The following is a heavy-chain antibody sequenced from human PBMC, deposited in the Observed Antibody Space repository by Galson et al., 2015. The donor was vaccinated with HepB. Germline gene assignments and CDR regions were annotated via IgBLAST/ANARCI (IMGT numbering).Heavy chain of an antibody. Sequence: TLSLTCTVSGGSISSGSYYWSWIRQPAGKGLEWIGRIYTSGSTNYNPSLKSRVTMSVDTSKNQFSLKLSSVTAADTAVYYCARGYCSSTSCYKPYYYYYMDVWGKGTTVTVSS. CDR3: ARGYCSSTSCYKPYYYYYMDV. CDR2: IYTSGST. D-gene: IGHD2-2*02. CDR1: GGSISSGSYY. V-gene: IGHV4-61*02. J-gene: IGHJ6*03.